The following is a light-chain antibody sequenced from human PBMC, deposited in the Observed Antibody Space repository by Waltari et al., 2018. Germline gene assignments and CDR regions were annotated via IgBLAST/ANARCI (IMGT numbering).Light chain of an antibody. CDR1: QSVGTY. Sequence: EIVLTQSPDILSFSPGERATLSCRASQSVGTYLAWYQQRPGQSPRLLIYDASYKATGIPARFSGSGSETDFTITISSLQPEDFAVYYCQQRRNWPLTFGGGTRVQI. CDR3: QQRRNWPLT. CDR2: DAS. J-gene: IGKJ4*01. V-gene: IGKV3-11*01.